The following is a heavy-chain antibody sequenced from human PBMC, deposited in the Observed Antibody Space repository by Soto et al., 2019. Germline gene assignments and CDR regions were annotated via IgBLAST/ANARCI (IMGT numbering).Heavy chain of an antibody. D-gene: IGHD1-20*01. CDR3: AGAWPSRTGWYGFNY. Sequence: QVQLQESGPGLVKPSQTLSLTCTVSGGSISSGGYYWSWIRQHPGKGLEWIGYIYYSGSTYYNPSLKGRFTISEDPSKNQFSLRLSSVTAADRAVYYGAGAWPSRTGWYGFNYWGQGTLVTVSS. V-gene: IGHV4-31*03. J-gene: IGHJ4*02. CDR1: GGSISSGGYY. CDR2: IYYSGST.